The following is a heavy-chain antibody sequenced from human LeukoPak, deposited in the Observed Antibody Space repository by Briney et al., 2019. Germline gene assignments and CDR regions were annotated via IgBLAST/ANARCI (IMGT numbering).Heavy chain of an antibody. J-gene: IGHJ4*02. D-gene: IGHD2-15*01. Sequence: GGSLRLSCAGSGFISSDYHMSWIRQAPGKGLEWISYISNGGRTIYYADSVKGRFTIPRDNAKNSLYLQMDSLRAEDTAVYYCARDRGGEVDYWGQGTLVTVSS. CDR3: ARDRGGEVDY. CDR1: GFISSDYH. CDR2: ISNGGRTI. V-gene: IGHV3-11*01.